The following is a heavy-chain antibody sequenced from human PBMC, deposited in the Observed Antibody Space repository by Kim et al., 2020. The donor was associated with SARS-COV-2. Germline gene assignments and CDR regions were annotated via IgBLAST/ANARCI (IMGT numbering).Heavy chain of an antibody. J-gene: IGHJ6*02. D-gene: IGHD3-3*01. CDR2: INLLPDLP. V-gene: IGHV1-69*04. CDR1: GGTLSIHV. CDR3: ARERSGLSPVYYYHGMDV. Sequence: SVKVSCKASGGTLSIHVLSWVRQAPGQGLEWMGRINLLPDLPQNAQKFQDRVTISADKSTSTVYMELSRLRSDDTAVYYCARERSGLSPVYYYHGMDVWGQGATVTVS.